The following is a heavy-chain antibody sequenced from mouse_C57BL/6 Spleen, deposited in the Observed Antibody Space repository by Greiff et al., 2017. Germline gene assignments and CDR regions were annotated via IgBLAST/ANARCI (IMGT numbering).Heavy chain of an antibody. CDR2: IHPSDSDT. J-gene: IGHJ4*01. Sequence: VQLQQPGAELVKPGASVKVSCKASGYTFTSYWMHWVQQRPGQGLEWIGRIHPSDSDTNYNHKFKGKGTLTVDKSSSTAYMQLRILTSEDYAVYYYAILDYDEDYAMDYWGQGTSVTVSS. CDR1: GYTFTSYW. V-gene: IGHV1-74*01. CDR3: AILDYDEDYAMDY. D-gene: IGHD2-4*01.